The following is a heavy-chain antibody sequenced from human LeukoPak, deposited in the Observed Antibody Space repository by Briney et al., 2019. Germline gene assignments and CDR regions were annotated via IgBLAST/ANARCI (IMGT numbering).Heavy chain of an antibody. J-gene: IGHJ5*02. V-gene: IGHV1-69*13. Sequence: GASVKVSCKPSGGTFSGYTISCVRQAPGQGLEWMGGIIPIFDTATYAQKFQGRVTITADESTSTAHMELSSLRSEDTAVYYCSIDYYGSGSYFANWFDPWGQGTLVTVSS. CDR3: SIDYYGSGSYFANWFDP. CDR2: IIPIFDTA. CDR1: GGTFSGYT. D-gene: IGHD3-10*01.